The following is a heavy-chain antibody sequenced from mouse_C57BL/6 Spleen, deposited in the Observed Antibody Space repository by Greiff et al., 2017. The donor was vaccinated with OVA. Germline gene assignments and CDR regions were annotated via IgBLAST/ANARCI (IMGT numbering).Heavy chain of an antibody. D-gene: IGHD2-3*01. V-gene: IGHV5-4*01. CDR1: GFTFSSYA. CDR3: ARERFIGIYDGYFFDY. Sequence: EVKLVESGGGLVKPGGSLKLSCAASGFTFSSYAMSWVRQTPEKRLEWVATISDGGSYTYSPDNVKGRFPISRDNAKNNLYLQMSHLTSEDTAMYYCARERFIGIYDGYFFDYWGQGTTLTVSS. J-gene: IGHJ2*01. CDR2: ISDGGSYT.